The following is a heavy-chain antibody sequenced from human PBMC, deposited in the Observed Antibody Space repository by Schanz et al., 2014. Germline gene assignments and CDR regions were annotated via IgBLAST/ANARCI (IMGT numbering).Heavy chain of an antibody. D-gene: IGHD1-1*01. V-gene: IGHV3-33*08. Sequence: VQLVESGGYLVQPGGSLRLSCAASGFTLSNSDMHWVRQAPGKGPEWVAVIWSDGSTKYYADAVKGRFTISRDNSKNTLYLQMNSLRADDTAVYYCARGTDWNLHYWGQGALVTVSS. CDR1: GFTLSNSD. J-gene: IGHJ4*02. CDR2: IWSDGSTK. CDR3: ARGTDWNLHY.